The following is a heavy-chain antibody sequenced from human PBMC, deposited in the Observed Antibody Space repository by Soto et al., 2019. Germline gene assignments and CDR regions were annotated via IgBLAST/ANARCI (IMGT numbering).Heavy chain of an antibody. CDR2: ISGSGGST. CDR1: GFTFSSYA. V-gene: IGHV3-23*01. Sequence: EVQLLESGGGLVQPGGSLRLSCAASGFTFSSYAMSWVRQAPGKGLEWVSAISGSGGSTYYADSVKGRFTISRDNSKNTLYLQMNSLRAEDTAVYYCAKERDPARDYYYYYMDVWGKGTTVTVSS. J-gene: IGHJ6*03. CDR3: AKERDPARDYYYYYMDV.